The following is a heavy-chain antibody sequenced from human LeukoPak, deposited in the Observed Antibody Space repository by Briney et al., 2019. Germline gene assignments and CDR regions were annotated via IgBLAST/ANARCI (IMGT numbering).Heavy chain of an antibody. CDR3: ARGPGAYYYYGMDV. D-gene: IGHD4/OR15-4a*01. V-gene: IGHV1-8*01. J-gene: IGHJ6*02. Sequence: ASVKVSCKASEYTFTSYDINWVRQATGQGLEWMGWMNPNSGNTGYAQKFQGRVTMTRNTSISTAYMELSSLRSEDTAVYYCARGPGAYYYYGMDVWGQGTTVTVSS. CDR2: MNPNSGNT. CDR1: EYTFTSYD.